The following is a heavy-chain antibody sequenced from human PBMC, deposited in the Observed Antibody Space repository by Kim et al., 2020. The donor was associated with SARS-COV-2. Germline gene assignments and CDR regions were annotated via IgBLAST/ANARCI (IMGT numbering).Heavy chain of an antibody. V-gene: IGHV3-53*01. CDR1: GFTVSSNY. CDR2: IYSGGST. Sequence: GGSLRLSCAASGFTVSSNYMSWVRQAPGKGLEWVSVIYSGGSTYYADSVKGRFTISRDNSKNTLYLQMNSLRAEDTAVYYCARASSSSWYGYYYYYRDGWGKGRTVTDSS. J-gene: IGHJ6*03. D-gene: IGHD6-13*01. CDR3: ARASSSSWYGYYYYYRDG.